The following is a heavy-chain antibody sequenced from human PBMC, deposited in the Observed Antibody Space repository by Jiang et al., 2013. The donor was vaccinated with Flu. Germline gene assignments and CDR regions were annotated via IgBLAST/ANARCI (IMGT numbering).Heavy chain of an antibody. CDR1: GDSVSSNSVA. D-gene: IGHD3-10*01. J-gene: IGHJ6*02. CDR3: ARGDYFGSGSSYYYYGMDV. Sequence: QTLSLTCDISGDSVSSNSVAWNWIRQSPSRGLEWLGRTYYRSKWYDDYALSVKSRITINPDTSKNQFSLHLNSVTPDDTAVYYCARGDYFGSGSSYYYYGMDVWGQGTTVTVSS. V-gene: IGHV6-1*01. CDR2: TYYRSKWYD.